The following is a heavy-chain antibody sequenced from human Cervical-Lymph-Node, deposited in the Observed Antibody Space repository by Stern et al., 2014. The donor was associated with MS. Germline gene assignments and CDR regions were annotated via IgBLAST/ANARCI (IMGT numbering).Heavy chain of an antibody. CDR1: GFIFSNYW. V-gene: IGHV3-74*03. J-gene: IGHJ4*02. Sequence: DVQLVESGGDLVQPGGSLRLSCAASGFIFSNYWMQWVRQAPGTGLWWVSHINSDGSSTTYADYVKGRFTTSRDNAKNTLYLQMDDLRAEDTAVYFCVRDNYGTDYWGQGTLVTVSS. CDR3: VRDNYGTDY. CDR2: INSDGSST. D-gene: IGHD3-16*01.